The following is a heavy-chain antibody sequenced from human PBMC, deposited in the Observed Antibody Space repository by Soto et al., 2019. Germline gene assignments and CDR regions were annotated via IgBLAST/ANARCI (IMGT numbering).Heavy chain of an antibody. J-gene: IGHJ3*01. D-gene: IGHD3-3*01. Sequence: QVQLVESGGGVVQPGRSLRLSCAASGFTFSSYAMHWVRQAPGKGLEWVAVISYDGSNKYYADSVKGRFTISRDNSKNTLYPQMNSLRAEDTAVYYCARDYLGVVIIPPFDAFDFWGQGTMVTVSS. V-gene: IGHV3-30-3*01. CDR3: ARDYLGVVIIPPFDAFDF. CDR2: ISYDGSNK. CDR1: GFTFSSYA.